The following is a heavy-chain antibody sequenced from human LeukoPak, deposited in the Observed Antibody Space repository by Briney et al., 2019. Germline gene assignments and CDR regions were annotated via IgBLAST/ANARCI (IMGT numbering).Heavy chain of an antibody. J-gene: IGHJ4*02. CDR3: ARRAGAYSHPYDY. CDR1: GFTFSSFG. D-gene: IGHD4/OR15-4a*01. V-gene: IGHV3-23*01. CDR2: ISSTGGTA. Sequence: GGTLRLSCAASGFTFSSFGMSWVRQAPGKGLEWVSAISSTGGTAYYADSVKGRFTISRDNSKNTLYLQMNSLRAEDTAVYYCARRAGAYSHPYDYWGQGTLVTVSS.